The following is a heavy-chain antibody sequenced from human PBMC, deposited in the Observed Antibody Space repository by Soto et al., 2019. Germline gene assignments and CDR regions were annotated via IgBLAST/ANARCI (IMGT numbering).Heavy chain of an antibody. V-gene: IGHV3-33*01. CDR3: ARTHKSIAVGAFDI. Sequence: QVQLVESGGGVVQPGRSLRLSCAASGFTFSDYGMHWVRQAPGKGLEWVAVIWYDGSNEYYADSVTGRFTVSRDSSKNIVYLQMNSLRAEDTAVYYCARTHKSIAVGAFDIWGQGTMVTVSS. D-gene: IGHD6-19*01. J-gene: IGHJ3*02. CDR1: GFTFSDYG. CDR2: IWYDGSNE.